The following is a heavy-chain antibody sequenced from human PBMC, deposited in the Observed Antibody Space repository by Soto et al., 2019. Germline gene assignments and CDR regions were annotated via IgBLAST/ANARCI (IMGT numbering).Heavy chain of an antibody. D-gene: IGHD6-13*01. Sequence: TLSLTCAVSGDSITTGGHYWSWIRQPPGKGLEWIGYIYHSGSTFYNPSLKSRVTISEDRSKNHFSLQLTSVTAADTAVYYCARGGYSSSWYRYYFDYRGQGTLVPVSS. CDR3: ARGGYSSSWYRYYFDY. CDR2: IYHSGST. CDR1: GDSITTGGHY. V-gene: IGHV4-30-2*01. J-gene: IGHJ4*02.